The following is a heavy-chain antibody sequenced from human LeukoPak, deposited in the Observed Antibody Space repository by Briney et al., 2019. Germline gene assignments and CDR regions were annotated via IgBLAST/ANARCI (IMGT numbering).Heavy chain of an antibody. D-gene: IGHD3-22*01. CDR2: IRYDGSNK. CDR3: ANQLHYDSSGGYYYYYMDV. CDR1: GFTFSSYG. V-gene: IGHV3-30*02. Sequence: PGGSLRLSCAASGFTFSSYGMHWVRQAPGKGLEWVAFIRYDGSNKYYADSVKGRFTISRDNSKNTLYLQMNSLRAEDMAVYYCANQLHYDSSGGYYYYYMDVWGKGTTVTVSS. J-gene: IGHJ6*03.